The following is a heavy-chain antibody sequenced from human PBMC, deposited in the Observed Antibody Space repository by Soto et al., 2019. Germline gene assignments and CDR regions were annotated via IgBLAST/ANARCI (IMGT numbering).Heavy chain of an antibody. CDR3: VRESTPTRWFDP. Sequence: ASVKVSCKASGYTFTGYYIHWVRQAPGQGLEWMGVINPSGGSTSYAQNFQGRVTVTRDTSTSTVYTELSSLRSEDTAVYYCVRESTPTRWFDPWGQGILVTVSS. J-gene: IGHJ5*02. V-gene: IGHV1-46*03. CDR1: GYTFTGYY. D-gene: IGHD2-2*01. CDR2: INPSGGST.